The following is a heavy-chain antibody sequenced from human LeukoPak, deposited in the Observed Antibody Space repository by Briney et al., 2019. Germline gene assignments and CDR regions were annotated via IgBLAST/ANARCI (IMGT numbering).Heavy chain of an antibody. CDR1: GVSISSYY. V-gene: IGHV4-59*01. Sequence: SETLSLTCTVSGVSISSYYWSWIRQPPGKGLEWIGYIYYSGSTNYNPSLKSRVTISVDTSKNQFSLKLSSVTAADTAVYYCARARDSSDGTDYWGQGTLVTVSS. J-gene: IGHJ4*02. D-gene: IGHD3-22*01. CDR3: ARARDSSDGTDY. CDR2: IYYSGST.